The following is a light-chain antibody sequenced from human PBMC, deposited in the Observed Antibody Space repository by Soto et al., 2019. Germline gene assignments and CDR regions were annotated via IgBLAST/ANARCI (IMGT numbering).Light chain of an antibody. CDR1: QRVSSSY. J-gene: IGKJ5*01. V-gene: IGKV3-20*01. CDR3: QQYGSSPLT. Sequence: EIVLTQSPGTLSLSPGERDTLSCRASQRVSSSYLAWYQQKPGQAPRLLIYGASNKATGNPDRFSGSGSGTVFTLTFSRLEPEDFAVYYCQQYGSSPLTFGQGTRLEIK. CDR2: GAS.